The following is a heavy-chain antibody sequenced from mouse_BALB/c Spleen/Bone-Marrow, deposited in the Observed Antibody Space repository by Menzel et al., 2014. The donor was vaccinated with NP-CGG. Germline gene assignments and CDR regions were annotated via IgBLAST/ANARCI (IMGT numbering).Heavy chain of an antibody. CDR1: GYTSTNYW. J-gene: IGHJ3*01. CDR3: AKKDYGSSYPFAY. CDR2: IYPGGCYT. D-gene: IGHD1-1*01. V-gene: IGHV1-63*02. Sequence: QVQLQQPGAELVRPGTSVKISCKASGYTSTNYWLGWVKQRPGHGLEWIGDIYPGGCYTNYNEKFKGKATPTADTSSSTAYMQLSSLTSEDSAVYFCAKKDYGSSYPFAYWGQGTLVTVSA.